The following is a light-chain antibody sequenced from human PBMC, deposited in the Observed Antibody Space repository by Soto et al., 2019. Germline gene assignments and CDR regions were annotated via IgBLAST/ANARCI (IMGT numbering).Light chain of an antibody. J-gene: IGKJ4*01. CDR2: HAS. CDR1: QSVGNNF. V-gene: IGKV3-20*01. CDR3: HQYASSPLT. Sequence: EIVLTQSPGTLSLSPGERAALSCRASQSVGNNFLGWYQQKPGQSPRLLIYHASNRATGIPDRLSGTASGTDFTLIISRLEPEDFAVYYCHQYASSPLTFGGGTKVEIK.